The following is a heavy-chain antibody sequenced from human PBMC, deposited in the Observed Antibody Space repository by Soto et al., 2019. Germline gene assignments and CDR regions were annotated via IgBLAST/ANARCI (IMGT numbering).Heavy chain of an antibody. CDR3: ASWWVGVNYFDY. CDR2: IIPIFGTA. V-gene: IGHV1-69*12. CDR1: GGTFSSYA. D-gene: IGHD2-8*02. J-gene: IGHJ4*02. Sequence: QVQLVQSGAAVKKPGSSVKVSSKASGGTFSSYAISWVRQAPGQGLEWMGGIIPIFGTANYAQKFQGRVTITADESTSTAYMELSSLRSEDTAVYYCASWWVGVNYFDYWGQGTLVTVSS.